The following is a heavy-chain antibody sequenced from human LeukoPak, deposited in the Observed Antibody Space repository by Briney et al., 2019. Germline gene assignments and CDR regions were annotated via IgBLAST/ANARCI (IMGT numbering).Heavy chain of an antibody. CDR3: ARDGSPGAFDI. Sequence: ASVKVSCKASGYTLTSYGISWVRQAPGQGLEWMGWINPNSGGTNYAQKFQGRVTMTRDTSISTAYMELSRLRSDDTAVYYCARDGSPGAFDIWGQGTMVTVSS. V-gene: IGHV1-2*02. CDR2: INPNSGGT. D-gene: IGHD5-12*01. J-gene: IGHJ3*02. CDR1: GYTLTSYG.